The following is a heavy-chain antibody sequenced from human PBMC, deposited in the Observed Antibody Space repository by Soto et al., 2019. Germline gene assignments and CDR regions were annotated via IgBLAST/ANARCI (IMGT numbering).Heavy chain of an antibody. D-gene: IGHD3-10*01. Sequence: ASVKVSCKASGYTFTGYYMHWVRQAPGQGLEWMGWINPNSGGTNYAQKFQGWVTMTRDTSISTAYMELSRLRSDDTAVYYCATGQRYYYGSGGTDYDYYGMDVWGQGNTVPVS. CDR3: ATGQRYYYGSGGTDYDYYGMDV. J-gene: IGHJ6*02. CDR2: INPNSGGT. V-gene: IGHV1-2*04. CDR1: GYTFTGYY.